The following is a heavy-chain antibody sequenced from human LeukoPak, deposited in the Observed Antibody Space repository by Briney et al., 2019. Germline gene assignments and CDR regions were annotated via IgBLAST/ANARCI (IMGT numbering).Heavy chain of an antibody. J-gene: IGHJ4*02. CDR2: INHRGST. V-gene: IGHV4-34*01. Sequence: SETLSLTCAVYGGSFSGYYWSWIRQPPGKGLEWIGEINHRGSTNYNPSLKSRVTISVDTSKNQFSLKLSSVTAADTAVYYCARANYYDSSGHQTYYFDYWGQGTLVTVSS. CDR1: GGSFSGYY. CDR3: ARANYYDSSGHQTYYFDY. D-gene: IGHD3-22*01.